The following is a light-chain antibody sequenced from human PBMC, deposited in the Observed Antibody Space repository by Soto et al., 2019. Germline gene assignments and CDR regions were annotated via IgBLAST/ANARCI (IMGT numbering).Light chain of an antibody. CDR2: GNS. J-gene: IGLJ2*01. V-gene: IGLV1-40*01. Sequence: QAVVTQPPSVSGAPGQRVTISCTGSSYNIGAGYDVHWYQQLPGTAPKLLIYGNSNRPSGVPDRSSGSKSGTSASLAITGLQAEDEADYCCQSHDSSPSGFVVFGGGTKLTVL. CDR3: QSHDSSPSGFVV. CDR1: SYNIGAGYD.